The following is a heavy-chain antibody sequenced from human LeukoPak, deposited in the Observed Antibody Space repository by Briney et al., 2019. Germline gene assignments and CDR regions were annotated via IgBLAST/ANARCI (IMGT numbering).Heavy chain of an antibody. J-gene: IGHJ6*03. Sequence: ASGKVSCKASGYTFTSYDINWVRQANGQGKEWKGGMNPNSGKTGYAQKFQGRGTMTMNTAKSTAYMELSSLRSEDTAVYYCARVGVLRYFDLLKNYYYYYMDVWGKGTTVTASS. CDR3: ARVGVLRYFDLLKNYYYYYMDV. CDR1: GYTFTSYD. CDR2: MNPNSGKT. D-gene: IGHD3-9*01. V-gene: IGHV1-8*01.